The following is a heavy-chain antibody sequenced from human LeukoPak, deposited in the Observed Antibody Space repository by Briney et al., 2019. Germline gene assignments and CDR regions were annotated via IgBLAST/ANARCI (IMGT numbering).Heavy chain of an antibody. V-gene: IGHV4-34*01. D-gene: IGHD6-19*01. CDR2: ISQSGST. CDR1: GGSFSFYY. J-gene: IGHJ6*03. Sequence: SETLSLTCGVSGGSFSFYYWSWIRQPPGKGLEWIGEISQSGSTNYNPSLKSRVNISLDTSENQFSLKLSSVTAADTAVYYCARGSRDQWYYYYYYMDVWGKGTTVTISS. CDR3: ARGSRDQWYYYYYYMDV.